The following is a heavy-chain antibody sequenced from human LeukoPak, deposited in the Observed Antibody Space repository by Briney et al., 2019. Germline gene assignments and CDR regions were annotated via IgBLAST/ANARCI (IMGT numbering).Heavy chain of an antibody. CDR1: GYIFTTYG. J-gene: IGHJ5*02. CDR3: ARAYSGYSIDL. CDR2: IYPSGGGT. D-gene: IGHD3-22*01. Sequence: ASVKVSCKTSGYIFTTYGISWVRQAPGHGLVWMGIIYPSGGGTSYAQKFQGRVTMTRDTSTSTVYMELSSLTSEDTAVYYCARAYSGYSIDLWGQGTLVTVSS. V-gene: IGHV1-46*01.